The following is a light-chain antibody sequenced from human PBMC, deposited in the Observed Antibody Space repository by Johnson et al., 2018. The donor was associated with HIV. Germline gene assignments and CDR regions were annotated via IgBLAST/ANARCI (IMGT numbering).Light chain of an antibody. CDR1: SSNIGNNY. CDR2: DNY. J-gene: IGLJ1*01. Sequence: QPVLTQPPSVSAAPGQKVTISCSGSSSNIGNNYVSWYQQLPGTAPKLLIYDNYKRPSGIPDRFSGSKSGTSATLGITGLQTGDEAASYFGTWDSSRRVGFFGTGTKVTVL. CDR3: GTWDSSRRVGF. V-gene: IGLV1-51*01.